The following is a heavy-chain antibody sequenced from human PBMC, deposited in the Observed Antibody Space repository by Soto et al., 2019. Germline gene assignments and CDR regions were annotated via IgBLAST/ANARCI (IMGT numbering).Heavy chain of an antibody. CDR1: GFTFGDYY. V-gene: IGHV3-11*01. D-gene: IGHD6-6*01. J-gene: IGHJ4*02. Sequence: QVQLVESGGDLVKPGGSLRLSCAASGFTFGDYYMNWIRQAPGKGLEWIAYLNRRGGTIYYADSVKGRFTISRDNVQNSLYLQMNSLTVEDTAIYYCARRNSSSKGFFEDWCQGTLVTVSS. CDR3: ARRNSSSKGFFED. CDR2: LNRRGGTI.